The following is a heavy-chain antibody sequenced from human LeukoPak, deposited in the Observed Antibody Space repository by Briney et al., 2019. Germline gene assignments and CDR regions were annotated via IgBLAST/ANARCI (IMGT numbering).Heavy chain of an antibody. V-gene: IGHV3-64D*09. J-gene: IGHJ5*02. CDR2: ISSNGGST. CDR1: GFTFSSYA. CDR3: VKELGIAVAGTLDNWFDP. Sequence: PGGSLRLSCSASGFTFSSYAMHWVRQAPGKGLEYVSAISSNGGSTYYADSVKGRFTISRDNSKNTLYLQMSSLRAEDTAVYYCVKELGIAVAGTLDNWFDPWGQGTLVTVSS. D-gene: IGHD6-19*01.